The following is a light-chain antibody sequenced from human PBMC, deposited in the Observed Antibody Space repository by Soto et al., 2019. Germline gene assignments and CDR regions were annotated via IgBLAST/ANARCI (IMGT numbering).Light chain of an antibody. CDR3: QQYESFPRT. J-gene: IGKJ1*01. Sequence: DIQMTQSPSTLSASVGDRVTITCRASQSIENWLAWYQQKPGKAPKLFILKASTLEIGVPSRFSGSGSGTEFTLSISSLQHDDFATYFCQQYESFPRTFGQGTKVEIK. CDR2: KAS. V-gene: IGKV1-5*03. CDR1: QSIENW.